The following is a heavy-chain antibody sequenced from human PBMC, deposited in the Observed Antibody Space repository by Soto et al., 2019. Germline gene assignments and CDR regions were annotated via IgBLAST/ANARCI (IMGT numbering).Heavy chain of an antibody. CDR2: VYYSGST. D-gene: IGHD3-3*01. V-gene: IGHV4-61*01. J-gene: IGHJ5*02. Sequence: QVQLQESGPGLVKPSETLSLTCTVSGASVNSENYYWSWIRQPPGKGLEWIGYVYYSGSTNSNPSLKRRATISLATYKNQVSLKMTSMTSADTAFYYCAGGVLRFLQWFDPWGQGTLVTVSS. CDR3: AGGVLRFLQWFDP. CDR1: GASVNSENYY.